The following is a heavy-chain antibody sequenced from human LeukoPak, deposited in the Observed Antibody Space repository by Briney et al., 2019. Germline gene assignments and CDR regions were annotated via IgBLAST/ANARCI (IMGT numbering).Heavy chain of an antibody. J-gene: IGHJ6*02. V-gene: IGHV3-23*01. CDR2: ISGGGGST. CDR3: AKDMSDYTNFPDV. D-gene: IGHD4-11*01. CDR1: GFTFSSYW. Sequence: GGSLRLSCAASGFTFSSYWMHWVRQAPGKGLEWVSTISGGGGSTFYADSVKGRFTIFRVNSKNTLYLQMNSLRAEDTAIYYCAKDMSDYTNFPDVWGQGTTVTVSS.